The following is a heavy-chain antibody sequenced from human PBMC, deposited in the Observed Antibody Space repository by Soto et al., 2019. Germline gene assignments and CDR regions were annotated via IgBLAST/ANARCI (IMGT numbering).Heavy chain of an antibody. D-gene: IGHD4-4*01. Sequence: QVQLVQSGAEVKKPGSSVKVSCKASGGTFSSYAISWVRQAPGQGLEWMGGIIPIFGTANYAQKFQGRVTITADESTSTAYMELSSLRSEDTAVYYCARGKGNYNHRYYYYYGMDVWGQGTTVTVSS. J-gene: IGHJ6*02. CDR2: IIPIFGTA. V-gene: IGHV1-69*01. CDR3: ARGKGNYNHRYYYYYGMDV. CDR1: GGTFSSYA.